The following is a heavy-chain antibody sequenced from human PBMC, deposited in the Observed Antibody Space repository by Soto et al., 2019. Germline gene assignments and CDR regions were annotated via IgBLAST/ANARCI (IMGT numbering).Heavy chain of an antibody. CDR2: IYYSGST. CDR1: GGSISSYY. Sequence: QVQLQESGPGLVKPSETLSLTCTVSGGSISSYYWSWIRQPPGKGLEWIGYIYYSGSTNYNPSLKSRDTISVDTSKNQFSLKLSSVTAADTAVYYCARRYGGAFDIWGQGTMVTVSS. V-gene: IGHV4-59*08. J-gene: IGHJ3*02. D-gene: IGHD3-10*01. CDR3: ARRYGGAFDI.